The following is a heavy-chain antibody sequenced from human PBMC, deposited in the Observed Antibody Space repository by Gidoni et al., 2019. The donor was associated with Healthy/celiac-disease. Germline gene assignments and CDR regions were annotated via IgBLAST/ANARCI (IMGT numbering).Heavy chain of an antibody. D-gene: IGHD5-18*01. V-gene: IGHV1-69*06. J-gene: IGHJ6*02. CDR3: ARDSGYSYQGGMDV. CDR2: IIPIFGTA. Sequence: QVQLVQSGAEVQKPRSSVTVSCKASGGPFSCYAISWGRQGPGQGLEWMGGIIPIFGTANYGQKFQGRVTITADKSTSTAYMELSSLRSEDTAVYYCARDSGYSYQGGMDVWGQGTTVTVSS. CDR1: GGPFSCYA.